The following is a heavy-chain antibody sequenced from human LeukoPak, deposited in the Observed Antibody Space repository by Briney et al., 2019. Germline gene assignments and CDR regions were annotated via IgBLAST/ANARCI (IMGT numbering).Heavy chain of an antibody. CDR1: GGTFSSYA. Sequence: SAKVSCKASGGTFSSYAISWVRQAPGQGLEWMGGIIPIFGTANYAQKFQGRVTITTDESTSTAYMELSSLRSEDTAVYYCARGGRERTRYCSSTSCYTRWFDPWGQGTLVTVSS. V-gene: IGHV1-69*05. CDR2: IIPIFGTA. D-gene: IGHD2-2*02. CDR3: ARGGRERTRYCSSTSCYTRWFDP. J-gene: IGHJ5*02.